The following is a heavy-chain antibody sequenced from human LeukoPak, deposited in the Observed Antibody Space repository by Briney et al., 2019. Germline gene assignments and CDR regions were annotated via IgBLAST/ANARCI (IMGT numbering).Heavy chain of an antibody. CDR1: GFTFMNYA. D-gene: IGHD4-11*01. V-gene: IGHV3-30-3*01. CDR3: AKDAGEGTTPVS. Sequence: PGRSLRLSCAASGFTFMNYAMHWVRQAPGKGLEWVGIILRDGSTPLYADAVRGRFTISRDNSRNTMYLQMNSLTTDDTAVYYCAKDAGEGTTPVSWGQGTQVTVSS. J-gene: IGHJ4*02. CDR2: ILRDGSTP.